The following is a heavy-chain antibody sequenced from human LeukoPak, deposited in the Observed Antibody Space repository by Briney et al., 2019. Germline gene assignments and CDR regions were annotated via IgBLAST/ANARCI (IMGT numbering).Heavy chain of an antibody. J-gene: IGHJ5*02. CDR3: AKAMDAIVVVTVIQT. D-gene: IGHD2-21*02. V-gene: IGHV3-9*01. CDR2: ISWNSGSI. CDR1: GFTFDDYA. Sequence: GGSLRLSCAASGFTFDDYAMHWVRQAPGKGLEWVSGISWNSGSIGYADSVKGRFTISRDNSKNTLSLQMNSLRGEDTAVYYCAKAMDAIVVVTVIQTWGQGTLVTVSS.